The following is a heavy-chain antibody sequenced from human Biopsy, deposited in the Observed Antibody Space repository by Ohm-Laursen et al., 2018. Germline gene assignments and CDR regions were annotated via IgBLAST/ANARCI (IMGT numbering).Heavy chain of an antibody. V-gene: IGHV1-46*01. J-gene: IGHJ4*02. CDR3: ARGPRGLVAITATAYYFDF. CDR1: GYSFTNYY. CDR2: INPNNDNT. D-gene: IGHD1-20*01. Sequence: ATVKISCKASGYSFTNYYLHWVRQAPGQGLQWMGRINPNNDNTVYAQQFQGRVTMTKDTSTSTVYMDLSSLTFDDSAVYYCARGPRGLVAITATAYYFDFWGQGNLVTVSS.